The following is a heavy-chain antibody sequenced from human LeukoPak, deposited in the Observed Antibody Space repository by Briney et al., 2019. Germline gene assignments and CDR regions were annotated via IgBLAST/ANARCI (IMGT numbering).Heavy chain of an antibody. J-gene: IGHJ3*02. CDR3: AKDDGGSYFTGGAFDI. D-gene: IGHD1-26*01. CDR1: GFTFSSYA. V-gene: IGHV3-23*01. CDR2: ISGSGGST. Sequence: GGSLRLSCAASGFTFSSYAMSWVRQAPGKGLEWVSAISGSGGSTYYADSVKGRFTISRDNSKNTLYLQMNSLRAEDTAVYYCAKDDGGSYFTGGAFDIWGQGTMVTVSS.